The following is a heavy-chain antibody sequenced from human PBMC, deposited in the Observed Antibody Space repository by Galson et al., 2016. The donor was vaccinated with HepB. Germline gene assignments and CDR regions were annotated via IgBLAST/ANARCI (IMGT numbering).Heavy chain of an antibody. Sequence: SLRLSCAASGFTFSTYNMRWVRQAPGKGLEWVSSISYNIYYADSVRGRFTISRDNAKNSLLLQMNSLRVEDTAVYYCARDNCINAICYTGWFDSWGQGTLVTVSA. D-gene: IGHD2-8*01. J-gene: IGHJ5*01. CDR1: GFTFSTYN. V-gene: IGHV3-21*01. CDR2: ISYNI. CDR3: ARDNCINAICYTGWFDS.